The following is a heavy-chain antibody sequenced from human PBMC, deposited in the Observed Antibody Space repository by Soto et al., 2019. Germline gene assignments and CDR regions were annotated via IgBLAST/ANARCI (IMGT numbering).Heavy chain of an antibody. Sequence: QVQLVESGGGVVQPGRSLRLSCAASGFTFSSYGMHWVRQAPGKGLEWVAVIWYDGSNKYYADSVKGRFTISRDNXKXKLYLQMNSLRAEDGAVYYCARERNDYGDLDWYFDLWGRGTLVTVSS. D-gene: IGHD4-17*01. CDR2: IWYDGSNK. CDR1: GFTFSSYG. CDR3: ARERNDYGDLDWYFDL. J-gene: IGHJ2*01. V-gene: IGHV3-33*01.